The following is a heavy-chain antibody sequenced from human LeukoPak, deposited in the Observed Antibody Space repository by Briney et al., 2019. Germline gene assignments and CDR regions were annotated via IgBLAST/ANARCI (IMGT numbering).Heavy chain of an antibody. J-gene: IGHJ4*02. Sequence: GASVKVSCKASGYTFTSYYMHWVRQAPGQGLEWMGIINPSGGSTSYAQKFRGRVAMTRDTSTSTVYMELSSPRSEDTAVYYCARDLEGHYYDSSGSGHYDYWGQGTLVTVSS. CDR3: ARDLEGHYYDSSGSGHYDY. D-gene: IGHD3-22*01. V-gene: IGHV1-46*01. CDR2: INPSGGST. CDR1: GYTFTSYY.